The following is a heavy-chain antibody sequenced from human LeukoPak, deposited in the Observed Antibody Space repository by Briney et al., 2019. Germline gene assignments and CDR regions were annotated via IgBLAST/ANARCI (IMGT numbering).Heavy chain of an antibody. CDR1: GFTFSSYS. Sequence: GGSLRLSCAASGFTFSSYSMNWVRQAPGKGLEWVSSISSSSSYIYYADSVKGRFTIYRENAKNSLYLKMNSLRAEDTAVYYCARDYPTVTPFDYWGQGTMVTVSS. D-gene: IGHD4-17*01. V-gene: IGHV3-21*01. J-gene: IGHJ4*02. CDR2: ISSSSSYI. CDR3: ARDYPTVTPFDY.